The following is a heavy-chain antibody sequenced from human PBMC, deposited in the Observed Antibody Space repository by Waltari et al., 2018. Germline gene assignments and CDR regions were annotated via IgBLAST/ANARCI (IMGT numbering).Heavy chain of an antibody. CDR1: GFTFSSYA. CDR2: ISYDGSNK. V-gene: IGHV3-30*01. CDR3: ARDLSVGAWPGRFDY. J-gene: IGHJ4*02. D-gene: IGHD1-26*01. Sequence: QVQLVESGGGVVQPGRSLRLSCAASGFTFSSYAMHWVRQAPGKGLEWVAVISYDGSNKYDADSVKGRFTISRDNSKNTLYLQMNSLRAEDTAVYYCARDLSVGAWPGRFDYWGQGTLVTVSS.